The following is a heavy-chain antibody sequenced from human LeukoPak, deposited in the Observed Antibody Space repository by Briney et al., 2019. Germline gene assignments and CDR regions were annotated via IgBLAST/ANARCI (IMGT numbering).Heavy chain of an antibody. CDR3: ARDQGGSYGIALGY. V-gene: IGHV1-18*01. Sequence: ASVKVSCKASGYTFTTYGITWVRQAPGQGLEWMGWISAYNGNTNYAPELQGRVTMTTDTSTSTAYMELRSLRSDDTAVYYCARDQGGSYGIALGYWGQGTLVTVSS. D-gene: IGHD1-26*01. J-gene: IGHJ4*02. CDR2: ISAYNGNT. CDR1: GYTFTTYG.